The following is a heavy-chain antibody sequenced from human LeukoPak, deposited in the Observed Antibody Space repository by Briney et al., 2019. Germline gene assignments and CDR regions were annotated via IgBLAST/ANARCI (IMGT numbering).Heavy chain of an antibody. Sequence: PGGSLRLSCAASGFTFRSYEMNWVRQAPGKGLEWVSYISSSASTIYYADSVKGRFTISRDNAKNSLYLQMNSLRAEDTAVYYCTRSYSSGWYGHMDVWGKGTTVTVSS. J-gene: IGHJ6*03. V-gene: IGHV3-48*03. CDR3: TRSYSSGWYGHMDV. CDR2: ISSSASTI. CDR1: GFTFRSYE. D-gene: IGHD6-19*01.